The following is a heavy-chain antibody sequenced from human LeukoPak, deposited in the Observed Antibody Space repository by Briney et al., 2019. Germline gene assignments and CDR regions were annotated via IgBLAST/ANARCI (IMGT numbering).Heavy chain of an antibody. J-gene: IGHJ4*02. CDR2: IYSSGGT. Sequence: SETLSLTCIVSGASIRSSTYYWGWIRQPPEKGLEWSGNIYSSGGTYYNPSLKSLLTIAIDTSKNQFSLKLTSVTAADTAVYYCARGLVGRSSSWYEEWGQGTLVIVSS. V-gene: IGHV4-39*07. CDR3: ARGLVGRSSSWYEE. D-gene: IGHD6-13*01. CDR1: GASIRSSTYY.